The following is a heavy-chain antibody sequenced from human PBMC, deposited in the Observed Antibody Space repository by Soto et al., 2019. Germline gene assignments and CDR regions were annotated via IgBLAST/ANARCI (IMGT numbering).Heavy chain of an antibody. V-gene: IGHV4-34*01. J-gene: IGHJ6*02. CDR1: GGSFSGYY. CDR2: INHSGST. Sequence: SETLSLTCAVYGGSFSGYYWSWIRQPPGKGLEWIGEINHSGSTNYNPSLKSRVTISVDTSKNQFSLKLSSVTAADTAVYYCARGVAEAGLYYYYGMDVWGQGTTVTVSS. D-gene: IGHD6-13*01. CDR3: ARGVAEAGLYYYYGMDV.